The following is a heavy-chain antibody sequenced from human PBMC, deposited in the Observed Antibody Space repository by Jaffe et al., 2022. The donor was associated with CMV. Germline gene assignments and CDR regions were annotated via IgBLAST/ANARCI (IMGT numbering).Heavy chain of an antibody. D-gene: IGHD3-3*01. CDR2: ISSSSSYT. Sequence: QVQLVESGGGLVKPGGSLRLSCAASGFTFSDYYMSWIRQAPGKGLEWVSYISSSSSYTNYADSVKGRFTISRDNAKNSLYLQMNSLRAEDTAVYYCARGSITIFGVVIPFDIWGQGTMVTVSS. CDR3: ARGSITIFGVVIPFDI. CDR1: GFTFSDYY. V-gene: IGHV3-11*06. J-gene: IGHJ3*02.